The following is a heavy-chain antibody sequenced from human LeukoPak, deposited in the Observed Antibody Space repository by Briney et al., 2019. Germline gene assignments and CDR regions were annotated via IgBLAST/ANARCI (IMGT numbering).Heavy chain of an antibody. CDR1: GFRFNNYA. Sequence: QPGGSLRLSCAASGFRFNNYAMHWVRQAPGKGLEWVAFIRHDGSNKYYSDSVKGRFTIYRDNSKNTLYVQMNSLRTEDTAVYYCAEGRDWTFEYWGQGTLVTVS. D-gene: IGHD3/OR15-3a*01. V-gene: IGHV3-30*02. CDR3: AEGRDWTFEY. CDR2: IRHDGSNK. J-gene: IGHJ4*02.